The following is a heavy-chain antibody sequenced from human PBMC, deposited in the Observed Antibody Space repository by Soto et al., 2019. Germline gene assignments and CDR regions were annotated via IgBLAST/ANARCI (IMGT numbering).Heavy chain of an antibody. CDR3: ARDAPLYCIDGKCYWGFDH. CDR2: IYYSGST. CDR1: GGSISSYY. V-gene: IGHV4-59*01. J-gene: IGHJ4*02. Sequence: SETLSLTCTVSGGSISSYYWSWIRQPPGKGLEWIGYIYYSGSTNYNPSLKSRVTISVDTSKNQFSLKLSSVTAADTAVYYCARDAPLYCIDGKCYWGFDHWGQGTLVTVSS. D-gene: IGHD2-15*01.